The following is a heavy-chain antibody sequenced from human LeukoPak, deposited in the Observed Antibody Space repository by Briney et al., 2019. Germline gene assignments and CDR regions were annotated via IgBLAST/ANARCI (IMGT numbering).Heavy chain of an antibody. CDR3: AKLREGGYSGYDCLDY. J-gene: IGHJ4*02. V-gene: IGHV3-23*01. D-gene: IGHD5-12*01. CDR2: ISGSGGST. CDR1: GFTFSSYA. Sequence: SGGSLRLSCAASGFTFSSYAMSWVRQAPGKGLEWVSAISGSGGSTYYADSVKGRFTISRDNSKNTLYLQMNSLRAEDTAVYYCAKLREGGYSGYDCLDYWGQGTLATVSS.